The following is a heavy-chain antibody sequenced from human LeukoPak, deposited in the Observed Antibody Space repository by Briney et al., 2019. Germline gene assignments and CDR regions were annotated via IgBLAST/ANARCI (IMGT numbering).Heavy chain of an antibody. CDR3: ARHEGGYSYGRLDY. D-gene: IGHD5-18*01. V-gene: IGHV4-39*01. CDR1: GGSISSSSYY. J-gene: IGHJ4*02. Sequence: SETLSLTCTVSGGSISSSSYYWGWIRQPPGKGLEWIGSMYYSGGTYYNPSLKSRVTISVDTSKNQFSLKLSSVTAADTAVYYCARHEGGYSYGRLDYWGQGTLVTVSS. CDR2: MYYSGGT.